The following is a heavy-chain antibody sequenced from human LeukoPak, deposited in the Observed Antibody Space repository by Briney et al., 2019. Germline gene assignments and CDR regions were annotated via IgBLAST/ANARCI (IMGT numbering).Heavy chain of an antibody. V-gene: IGHV1-8*01. CDR3: AGGGRPRGRSGYYYYMDV. CDR2: MNPNSGNT. J-gene: IGHJ6*03. Sequence: ASVKVSCKASGYTFTSYDINWVRQATGQGLEWMGWMNPNSGNTGYAQKFQGRVTMTRNTSISTAYMELSSLGSEDAAVYYCAGGGRPRGRSGYYYYMDVWGKGTTVTVSS. CDR1: GYTFTSYD.